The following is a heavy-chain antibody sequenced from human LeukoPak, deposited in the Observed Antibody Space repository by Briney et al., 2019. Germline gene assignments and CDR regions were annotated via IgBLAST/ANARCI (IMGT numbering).Heavy chain of an antibody. D-gene: IGHD3-22*01. CDR3: ANGPLVVINYYFDY. Sequence: GGSLRLSCAASGFTFSSYAMSWVRQAPGKGLEWVSAISGSGGSTYYADSVKGRFTISRDNSKNSLYLQMNSLRAEDTAVYYGANGPLVVINYYFDYWGQGTLVTVSS. CDR2: ISGSGGST. CDR1: GFTFSSYA. J-gene: IGHJ4*02. V-gene: IGHV3-23*01.